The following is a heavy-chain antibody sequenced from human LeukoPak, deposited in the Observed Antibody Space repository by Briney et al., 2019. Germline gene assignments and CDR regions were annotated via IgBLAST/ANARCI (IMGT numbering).Heavy chain of an antibody. Sequence: ASVKVSCKASGYTFTNYFITWVRQAPGQGLEWMGWINPNTGDTHYAQKFQGRVTLTRDTSITTVYMELSRLTSDDTAIFYCAVAPGDYWGQGTLVTVSS. CDR3: AVAPGDY. V-gene: IGHV1-2*02. J-gene: IGHJ4*02. D-gene: IGHD2-21*01. CDR1: GYTFTNYF. CDR2: INPNTGDT.